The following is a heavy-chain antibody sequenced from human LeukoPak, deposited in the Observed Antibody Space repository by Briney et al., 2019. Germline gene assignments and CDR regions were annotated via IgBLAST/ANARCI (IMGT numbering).Heavy chain of an antibody. V-gene: IGHV5-51*01. D-gene: IGHD2-15*01. CDR3: ARSGIGSHYYYMDV. CDR2: IYPGDSDT. CDR1: GYSFTSYW. Sequence: GEFLKISWKGSGYSFTSYWIGWVRPIPGEGLEWVGIIYPGDSDTRYSPPFQGQVTISADKSISTAYLQWSSLKASDTAMYYCARSGIGSHYYYMDVWGKGTTVTVSS. J-gene: IGHJ6*03.